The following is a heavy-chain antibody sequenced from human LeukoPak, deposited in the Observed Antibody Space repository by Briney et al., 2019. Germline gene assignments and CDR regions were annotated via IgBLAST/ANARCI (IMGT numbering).Heavy chain of an antibody. CDR3: TTVRQWPDPYMDV. CDR1: GFTFSNAW. V-gene: IGHV3-15*01. Sequence: RSGGSLRLSCAASGFTFSNAWMSWVRQAPGKGLEWVGRIKSKTDGGTTDYAAPVKGRFTISRDDSKSTLYLQMNSLKTEDTAVYYCTTVRQWPDPYMDVWGQGTTVTVSS. CDR2: IKSKTDGGTT. D-gene: IGHD6-19*01. J-gene: IGHJ6*02.